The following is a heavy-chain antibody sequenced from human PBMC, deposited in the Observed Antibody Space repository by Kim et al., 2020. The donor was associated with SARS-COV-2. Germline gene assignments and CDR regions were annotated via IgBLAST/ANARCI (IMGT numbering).Heavy chain of an antibody. CDR2: IKSKTDGGTT. D-gene: IGHD2-21*02. CDR1: GFTFSNAW. CDR3: TTKDTCGGDCYSDLYYYYLGMYI. J-gene: IGHJ6*02. V-gene: IGHV3-15*01. Sequence: GGSLRLSCAASGFTFSNAWMSWVRQAPGKGLEWVGRIKSKTDGGTTDYAAPVKGRFTISRDDSKNTLYLQMNSLKNEDTAGYYCTTKDTCGGDCYSDLYYYYLGMYIFGQGTTLTVSS.